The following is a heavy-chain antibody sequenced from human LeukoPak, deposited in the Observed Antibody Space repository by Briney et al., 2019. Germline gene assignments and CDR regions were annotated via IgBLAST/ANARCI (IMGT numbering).Heavy chain of an antibody. CDR2: INHRGST. V-gene: IGHV4-34*01. Sequence: PSETLSLTCAVYGGSLSGYYWRWIRQPPGKGLEWIGEINHRGSTNYNPSLKSLVTISVDTSKNQFSLKLSSVTAADTAVYYCASARELPSLDPTGDYWGQGTLVTVSS. J-gene: IGHJ4*02. CDR3: ASARELPSLDPTGDY. D-gene: IGHD1-26*01. CDR1: GGSLSGYY.